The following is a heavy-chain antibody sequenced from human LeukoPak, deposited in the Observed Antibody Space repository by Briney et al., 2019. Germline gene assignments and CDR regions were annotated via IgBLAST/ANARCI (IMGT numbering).Heavy chain of an antibody. CDR2: ISGSGGST. V-gene: IGHV3-23*01. Sequence: GGSLRLSWAASGFTFSSYAMSWVRQAPGKGLEWVSAISGSGGSTYYADSVKGRFTISRDNSKNTLYLQMSSLRAEDTAVYYCAKGGVIAARPGYFDYWGQGTLVTVSS. D-gene: IGHD6-6*01. J-gene: IGHJ4*02. CDR3: AKGGVIAARPGYFDY. CDR1: GFTFSSYA.